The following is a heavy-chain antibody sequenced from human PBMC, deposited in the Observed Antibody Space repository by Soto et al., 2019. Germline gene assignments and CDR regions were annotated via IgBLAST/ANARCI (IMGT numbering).Heavy chain of an antibody. J-gene: IGHJ4*02. CDR3: ARHQSGGITFGGVIVINYFDY. CDR1: GGSISSSSYY. V-gene: IGHV4-39*01. CDR2: IYYSGST. Sequence: QLQLQESGPGLVKPSETLSLTCTVSGGSISSSSYYWGWIRQPPGKGLEWIGSIYYSGSTYYNPSLKSRVTISVDTSKNQFSLKLSSVTAADTAVYYCARHQSGGITFGGVIVINYFDYWGQGTLVTVSS. D-gene: IGHD3-16*02.